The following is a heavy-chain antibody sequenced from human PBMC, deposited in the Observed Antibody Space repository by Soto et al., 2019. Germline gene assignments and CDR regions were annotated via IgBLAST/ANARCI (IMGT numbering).Heavy chain of an antibody. CDR1: GYTFTSYD. Sequence: ASVKVSCKASGYTFTSYDINWVRQATGQGLEWMGWMNPNSGNTGYAQKFQGRVTMTRSTSISTAYMELSSLRSEDTAVYYCARVKNDDILTGYSPFWFDPWGQGTLVTVSS. J-gene: IGHJ5*02. CDR3: ARVKNDDILTGYSPFWFDP. V-gene: IGHV1-8*01. CDR2: MNPNSGNT. D-gene: IGHD3-9*01.